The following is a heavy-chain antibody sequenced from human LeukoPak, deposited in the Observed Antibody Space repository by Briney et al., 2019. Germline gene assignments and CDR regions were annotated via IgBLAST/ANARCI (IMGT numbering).Heavy chain of an antibody. D-gene: IGHD6-6*01. V-gene: IGHV3-21*01. CDR2: ISSISSYI. CDR1: GFTFSSYS. Sequence: GGSLRISCAASGFTFSSYSMNGGRQAPGKGLEWVSSISSISSYIYYADSVKGRFNISRDNAKNSLYLQMNSLRAEDTGVYYCARADPYSSSSYEVDYWGQGTLVTVFS. CDR3: ARADPYSSSSYEVDY. J-gene: IGHJ4*02.